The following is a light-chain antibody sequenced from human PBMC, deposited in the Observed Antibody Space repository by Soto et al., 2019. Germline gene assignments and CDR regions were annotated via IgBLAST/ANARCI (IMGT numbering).Light chain of an antibody. J-gene: IGKJ4*01. CDR2: DAF. CDR3: QQYHYWPLT. V-gene: IGKV3-15*01. Sequence: VMTQSPATLSVSLGERVTLSCRASQSVTTNFAWYQQKPGQAPRLLIYDAFIRATGIPARFSGSKSGTDITLTISSLQSEDVAVYFCQQYHYWPLTVGGGTKVEIK. CDR1: QSVTTN.